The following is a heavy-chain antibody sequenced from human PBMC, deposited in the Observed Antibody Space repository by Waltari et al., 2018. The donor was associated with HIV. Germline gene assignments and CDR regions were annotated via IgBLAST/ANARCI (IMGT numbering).Heavy chain of an antibody. CDR1: GFTVSSNS. Sequence: EVQLVESGGGLIQPGGSLRLSCSASGFTVSSNSMTWVRPAPGKGLEWVSVIYSGGSTYYADSVKGRFTISRDNSKNTLYLQMNSLRAEDTAVYYCARDAYYYDSSGYSHWGQGTLVTVSS. D-gene: IGHD3-22*01. V-gene: IGHV3-53*01. CDR3: ARDAYYYDSSGYSH. J-gene: IGHJ4*02. CDR2: IYSGGST.